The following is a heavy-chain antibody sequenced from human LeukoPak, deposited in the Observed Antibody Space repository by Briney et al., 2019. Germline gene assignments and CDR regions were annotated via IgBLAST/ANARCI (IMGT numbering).Heavy chain of an antibody. J-gene: IGHJ6*02. D-gene: IGHD6-13*01. CDR1: GDSFSSNSAA. V-gene: IGHV6-1*01. CDR2: TYYRSKWYN. CDR3: AREDSIVAAGDYYYGMDV. Sequence: SQTLSLTCAISGDSFSSNSAAWNWIRQSPSRGLEWLGRTYYRSKWYNDYAVSVKSRITINPDTSKNQFSLQLNSVTPEDTAVYYCAREDSIVAAGDYYYGMDVWGQGTTVTVSS.